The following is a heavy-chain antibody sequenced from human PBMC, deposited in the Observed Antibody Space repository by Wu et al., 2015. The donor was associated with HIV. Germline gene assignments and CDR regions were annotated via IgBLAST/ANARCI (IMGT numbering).Heavy chain of an antibody. D-gene: IGHD5-18*01. CDR1: GYTFTTYD. CDR3: ARDIVSGGYSYGKEYFQH. CDR2: MNPNNGGT. J-gene: IGHJ1*01. V-gene: IGHV1-2*02. Sequence: QVQLVQSGTEVKKPGASVKVSCKASGYTFTTYDINWVRQATGQGLEYMGWMNPNNGGTNYAQRFQGRVTMTRDTSISTAYMELSRLRSDDTAVYYCARDIVSGGYSYGKEYFQHWGQGTLVTVSS.